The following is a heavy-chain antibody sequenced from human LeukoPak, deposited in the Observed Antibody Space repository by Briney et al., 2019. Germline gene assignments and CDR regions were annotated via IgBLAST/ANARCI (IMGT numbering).Heavy chain of an antibody. V-gene: IGHV1-24*01. CDR2: FDPEDGET. CDR3: ATVASSSRLADDAFDI. Sequence: GASVKVSCKVSGYTLTELSMHWVRQAPGKGLEWMGGFDPEDGETIYAQKFQGRVTMTEDTSTDTAYMELSSLRSEDTAVCYCATVASSSRLADDAFDIWGQGTMVTVSS. CDR1: GYTLTELS. D-gene: IGHD6-13*01. J-gene: IGHJ3*02.